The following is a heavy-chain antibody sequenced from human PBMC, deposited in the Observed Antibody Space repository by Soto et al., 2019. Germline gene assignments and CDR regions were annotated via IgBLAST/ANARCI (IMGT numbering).Heavy chain of an antibody. CDR1: GGSISSSSYY. Sequence: PSETLSLTCTVSGGSISSSSYYWGWIRQPPGKGLEWIGSIYYSGSTYYNPSLKSRVTISVDTSKNQFSLKLSSVTAADTAVYYCARQGDFWSGKPYGMDVWGQGTTVTVSS. D-gene: IGHD3-3*01. J-gene: IGHJ6*02. CDR3: ARQGDFWSGKPYGMDV. CDR2: IYYSGST. V-gene: IGHV4-39*01.